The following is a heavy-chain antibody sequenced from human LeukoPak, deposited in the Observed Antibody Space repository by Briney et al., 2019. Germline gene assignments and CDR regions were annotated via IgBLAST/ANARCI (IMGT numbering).Heavy chain of an antibody. CDR3: ARDNWGRTDY. D-gene: IGHD7-27*01. Sequence: SGGSLRLSCAASGFTFSSYSMNWVRQAPGKGLEWVSSISSSSSYIYYADSVKGRFTISRDNAKNSLYLQMNSLRAEDTAVYYCARDNWGRTDYWGQGTLVTVSS. J-gene: IGHJ4*02. CDR1: GFTFSSYS. CDR2: ISSSSSYI. V-gene: IGHV3-21*01.